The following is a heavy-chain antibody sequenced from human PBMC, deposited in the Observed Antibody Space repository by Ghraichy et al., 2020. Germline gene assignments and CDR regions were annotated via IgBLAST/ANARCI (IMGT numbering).Heavy chain of an antibody. CDR3: ARESLGYCSTTSCPLDF. J-gene: IGHJ4*01. V-gene: IGHV1-69*13. CDR2: IIPLFGTP. D-gene: IGHD2-2*01. CDR1: GGTFSSYA. Sequence: SVKVSCKASGGTFSSYAVSWVRQAPGQGLKWLGTIIPLFGTPKYAEKLQGRLRFTADGSPKTAYMELTSLRSEDTAVYFCARESLGYCSTTSCPLDFGGNGTLVTVSS.